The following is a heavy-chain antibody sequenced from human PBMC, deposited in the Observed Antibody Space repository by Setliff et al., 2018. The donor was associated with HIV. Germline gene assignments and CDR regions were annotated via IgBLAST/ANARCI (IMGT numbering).Heavy chain of an antibody. CDR2: VYVPGTI. CDR1: GASITSGSYY. Sequence: SETLSLTCSVSGASITSGSYYWSWIRQPAEKGLEYIGRVYVPGTIDYNPSLESRATIFLDASKNQLSLNLTSVTAADTAVYYCARDGAKTSAFEIWGQGTVVTVSS. CDR3: ARDGAKTSAFEI. J-gene: IGHJ3*02. V-gene: IGHV4-61*02. D-gene: IGHD3-16*01.